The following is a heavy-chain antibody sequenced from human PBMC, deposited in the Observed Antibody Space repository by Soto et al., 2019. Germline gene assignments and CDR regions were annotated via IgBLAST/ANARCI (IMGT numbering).Heavy chain of an antibody. D-gene: IGHD1-26*01. CDR1: GFTFSGYD. CDR3: NSVGTPKPA. CDR2: ISTGGTII. Sequence: PGGSLRLSCAASGFTFSGYDMNWVRQAPGKGPEWLSFISTGGTIIYYAESVRGRFTISRDDAKNLRHLQMNSLRAEDTAVYYLNSVGTPKPAWGQGTLVTVSS. J-gene: IGHJ5*02. V-gene: IGHV3-48*03.